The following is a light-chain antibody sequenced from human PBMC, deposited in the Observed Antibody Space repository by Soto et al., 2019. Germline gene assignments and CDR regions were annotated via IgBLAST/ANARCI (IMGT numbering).Light chain of an antibody. Sequence: EIVLTQSPGTLSLSPGERATLSCRAIQSISSSYLAWYQQKPGQAPRLLIYGASSRATGIPDRFSGSGSGTDFTLTISRLEPEDFAVYYCQHYGSTPWTFGRGTKVEIK. CDR3: QHYGSTPWT. CDR2: GAS. V-gene: IGKV3-20*01. CDR1: QSISSSY. J-gene: IGKJ1*01.